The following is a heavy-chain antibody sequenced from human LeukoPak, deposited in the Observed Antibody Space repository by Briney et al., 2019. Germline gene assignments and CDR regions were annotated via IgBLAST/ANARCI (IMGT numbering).Heavy chain of an antibody. Sequence: SETLSLTCSVSGSVSSSIHYWGWIRQPPGKGLEWIGSIYHSGSTYYNPSLKSRVTISVDTSKNQFSLKLSPVTAADTAVYYCARDYLLGYCSGGSCSERDYWGQGTLVTVSS. CDR1: GSVSSSIHY. CDR2: IYHSGST. D-gene: IGHD2-15*01. V-gene: IGHV4-39*07. J-gene: IGHJ4*02. CDR3: ARDYLLGYCSGGSCSERDY.